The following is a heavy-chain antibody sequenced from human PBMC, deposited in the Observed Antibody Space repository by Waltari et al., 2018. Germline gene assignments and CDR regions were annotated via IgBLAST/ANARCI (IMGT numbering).Heavy chain of an antibody. V-gene: IGHV1-69*08. Sequence: QVQLVQSGAEVKKPGSSVKVSCKSSGGTFSSYAISWVRQAPGQGLEWMGRIIPIFGTADHAQKFQGTVTSTADKSTSTAYMEQSSLRSEDTAVYYCARDFGSQGGYFDYWGQGTLVTVSS. D-gene: IGHD3-10*01. CDR1: GGTFSSYA. CDR2: IIPIFGTA. J-gene: IGHJ4*02. CDR3: ARDFGSQGGYFDY.